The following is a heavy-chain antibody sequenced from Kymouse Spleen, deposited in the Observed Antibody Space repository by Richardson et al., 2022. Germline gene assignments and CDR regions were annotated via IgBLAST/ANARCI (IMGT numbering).Heavy chain of an antibody. J-gene: IGHJ6*02. D-gene: IGHD6-6*01. CDR2: INHSGST. CDR3: AREGYSSSSLYYYGMDV. Sequence: QVQLQQWGAGLLKPSETLSLTCAVYGGSFSGYYWSWIRQPPGKGLEWIGEINHSGSTNYNPSLKSRVTISVDTSKNQFSLKLSSVTAADTAVYYCAREGYSSSSLYYYGMDVWGQGTTVTVSS. V-gene: IGHV4-34*01. CDR1: GGSFSGYY.